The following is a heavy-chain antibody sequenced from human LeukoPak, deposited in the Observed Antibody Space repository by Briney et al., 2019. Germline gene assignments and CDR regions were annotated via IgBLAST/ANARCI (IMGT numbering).Heavy chain of an antibody. Sequence: ASVKVSCKASGYTFTSYDINWVRQATGQGLEWMGWMNPNSGNTGYAQKFQGRVTMTRNTSISTAYMELSSLRSEDTAVYYCASSREDIVVVPAAYYYYMDVWGKGTTVTVSS. D-gene: IGHD2-2*01. V-gene: IGHV1-8*01. CDR2: MNPNSGNT. CDR3: ASSREDIVVVPAAYYYYMDV. J-gene: IGHJ6*03. CDR1: GYTFTSYD.